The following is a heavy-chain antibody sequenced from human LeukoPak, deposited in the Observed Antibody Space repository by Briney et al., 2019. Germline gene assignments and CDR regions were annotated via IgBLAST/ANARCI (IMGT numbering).Heavy chain of an antibody. D-gene: IGHD6-13*01. J-gene: IGHJ4*02. V-gene: IGHV4-38-2*02. CDR1: GYSMSSGQY. Sequence: SETLSLTCTLSGYSMSSGQYWGWIRPPAGKGLEWIGSIYHSGSTYYNPSLKSRVTISVDTSKNQFSLKLSSVTAADTAVYYCARDFLAAGRWGKGTLVTVSS. CDR2: IYHSGST. CDR3: ARDFLAAGR.